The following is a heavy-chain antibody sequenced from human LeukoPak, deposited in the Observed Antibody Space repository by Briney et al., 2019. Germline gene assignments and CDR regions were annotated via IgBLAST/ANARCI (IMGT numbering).Heavy chain of an antibody. CDR3: AREYCSTTNCPPSGFDY. J-gene: IGHJ4*02. D-gene: IGHD2-2*01. V-gene: IGHV3-30-3*01. CDR2: ISYDGSNK. Sequence: PGGSLRLSCAASGFTFSSYALHWVRQAPGKGLEWVAVISYDGSNKYYADSVKGRFTISRDNSKNTLYLQMNSLRAEDTAVYYCAREYCSTTNCPPSGFDYWGQGTLVTVSS. CDR1: GFTFSSYA.